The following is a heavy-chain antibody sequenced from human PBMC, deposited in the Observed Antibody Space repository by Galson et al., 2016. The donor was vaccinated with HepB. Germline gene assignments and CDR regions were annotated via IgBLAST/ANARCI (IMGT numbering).Heavy chain of an antibody. J-gene: IGHJ4*02. D-gene: IGHD1-26*01. CDR1: GFPFSSYS. V-gene: IGHV3-23*01. Sequence: LRLSCAASGFPFSSYSMSWVRQAPGKGLEWVSAISGSGDRTYYTDSVKGRFTISRDNSKNTLYLQMSSLRAEDTAVYYCTKEGLKSYAQLWGQGTLVTVSS. CDR3: TKEGLKSYAQL. CDR2: ISGSGDRT.